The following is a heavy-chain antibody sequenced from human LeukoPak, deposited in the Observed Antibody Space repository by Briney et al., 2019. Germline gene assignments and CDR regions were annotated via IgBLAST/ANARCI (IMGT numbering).Heavy chain of an antibody. D-gene: IGHD6-13*01. Sequence: ASVKVSCKASGYTFTSYDINWVRQATGQGLEWMGWMNPNNGNTGYAQKFQGRVTMTRSTSISTAYMELSSLRSEDTAVYYCARLASSSWPLYYYYGMDVWGQGTRSPSP. CDR2: MNPNNGNT. CDR1: GYTFTSYD. J-gene: IGHJ6*02. CDR3: ARLASSSWPLYYYYGMDV. V-gene: IGHV1-8*01.